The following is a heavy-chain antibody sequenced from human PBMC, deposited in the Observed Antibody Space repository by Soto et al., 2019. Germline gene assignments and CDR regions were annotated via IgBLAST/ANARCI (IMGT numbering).Heavy chain of an antibody. CDR3: ARDKFYYYDSSGYPVFAFDI. J-gene: IGHJ3*02. Sequence: ASVKVSCKASGYTFTSYGISWVRQAPGQGLEWVGWISAYNGNTNYAQKLQGRVTMTTDTSTSTAYMELRSLRSDDTAVYYCARDKFYYYDSSGYPVFAFDIWGQGTMVTVSS. D-gene: IGHD3-22*01. V-gene: IGHV1-18*01. CDR2: ISAYNGNT. CDR1: GYTFTSYG.